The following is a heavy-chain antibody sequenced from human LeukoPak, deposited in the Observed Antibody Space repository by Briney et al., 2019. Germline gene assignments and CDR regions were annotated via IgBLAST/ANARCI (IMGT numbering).Heavy chain of an antibody. Sequence: SETLSLTCAVSGYSISSGYYWGWIRPPPGKGLEWIGSIYHSGSTYYNPSLKSRVTISVDTSKNQFSLKLSSVTAADTAVYYCARDGRYCTNGVCYRSFDYWGQGTLVTVSS. J-gene: IGHJ4*02. CDR2: IYHSGST. V-gene: IGHV4-38-2*02. CDR1: GYSISSGYY. CDR3: ARDGRYCTNGVCYRSFDY. D-gene: IGHD2-8*01.